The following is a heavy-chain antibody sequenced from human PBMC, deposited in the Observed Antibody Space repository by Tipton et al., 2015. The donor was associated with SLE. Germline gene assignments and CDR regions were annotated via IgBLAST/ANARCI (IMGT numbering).Heavy chain of an antibody. CDR2: IYTSGST. D-gene: IGHD5-18*01. J-gene: IGHJ4*02. V-gene: IGHV4-61*09. CDR3: ARGNTGMGLAFDY. CDR1: GGSVYSGSYY. Sequence: TLSLTCTVPGGSVYSGSYYWSWIRQPAGKGLEWIGHIYTSGSTNYNPSLKSRVTISIDTSKNQFSLKLSSVTAADTAVYYCARGNTGMGLAFDYWGQGTLVTVSS.